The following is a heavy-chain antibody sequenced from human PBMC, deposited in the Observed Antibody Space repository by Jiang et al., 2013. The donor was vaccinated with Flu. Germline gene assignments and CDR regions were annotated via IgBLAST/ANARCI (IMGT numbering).Heavy chain of an antibody. CDR2: VNADNGNT. CDR3: ARGVTSSGWIFDY. J-gene: IGHJ4*02. CDR1: GYTFTTYA. Sequence: SGAEVKKPGASVKVSCKASGYTFTTYAMHWVRQAPGQRLEWMGWVNADNGNTAFSQKFQGRVTITRDTSASTAYMELSSLRSEDTAVYYCARGVTSSGWIFDYWGQGTLVSVSS. D-gene: IGHD6-19*01. V-gene: IGHV1-3*01.